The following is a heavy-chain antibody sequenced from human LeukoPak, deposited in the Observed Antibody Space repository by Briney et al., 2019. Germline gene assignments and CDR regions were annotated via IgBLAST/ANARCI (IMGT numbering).Heavy chain of an antibody. CDR1: GFTFSSYA. V-gene: IGHV3-30-3*01. D-gene: IGHD6-13*01. CDR2: ISYDGSNK. CDR3: ARDLWQHGFDY. J-gene: IGHJ4*02. Sequence: GGSLRLSCAASGFTFSSYAMHWVRQAPGKGLEWVAVISYDGSNKYYADSVKGRFTISRDNSKNTLCLQMNSLRAEDTAVYYCARDLWQHGFDYWGQGTLVTVSS.